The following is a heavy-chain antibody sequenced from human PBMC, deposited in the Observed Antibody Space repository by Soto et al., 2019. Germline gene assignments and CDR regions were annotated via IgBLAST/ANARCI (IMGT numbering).Heavy chain of an antibody. CDR1: GYTFTTYA. CDR3: ARDEEGGSSWYSPSDY. D-gene: IGHD6-13*01. CDR2: INTGNGNT. J-gene: IGHJ4*02. V-gene: IGHV1-3*04. Sequence: QVQLVQSGAEVKKPGASVKVSCKASGYTFTTYAMHWVRQAPGHRLEWMGWINTGNGNTKYSQKFQGRVTITRDTSASTAYMELSSLRSEDTAVYYCARDEEGGSSWYSPSDYWGQGTLVTVSS.